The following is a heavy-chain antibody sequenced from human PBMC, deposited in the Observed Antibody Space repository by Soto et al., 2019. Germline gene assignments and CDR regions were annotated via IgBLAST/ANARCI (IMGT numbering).Heavy chain of an antibody. D-gene: IGHD3-10*01. J-gene: IGHJ6*02. Sequence: RGESLKISCKGSGYSFTSYWISWVRQMPGKGLEWMGRIDPSDSYTNYSPSFQGHVTISADKSISTAYLQWSSLKASDTAMYYCARRMVRGDPYYYGMDVWGQGTTVTV. CDR2: IDPSDSYT. V-gene: IGHV5-10-1*01. CDR1: GYSFTSYW. CDR3: ARRMVRGDPYYYGMDV.